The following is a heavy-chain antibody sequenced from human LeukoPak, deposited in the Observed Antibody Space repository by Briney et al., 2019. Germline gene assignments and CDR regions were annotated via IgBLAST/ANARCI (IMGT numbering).Heavy chain of an antibody. Sequence: SETLSLTCTVSGGSISSSSYYWGWIHQPPGKGLEWIGSIYYSGSTYYNPSLKSRVTISVDTSKNQFSLKLSSVTAADTAVYFCARIWFGLRRLYYFDYWGQGTLVTVSS. V-gene: IGHV4-39*07. CDR1: GGSISSSSYY. CDR2: IYYSGST. J-gene: IGHJ4*02. CDR3: ARIWFGLRRLYYFDY. D-gene: IGHD3-10*01.